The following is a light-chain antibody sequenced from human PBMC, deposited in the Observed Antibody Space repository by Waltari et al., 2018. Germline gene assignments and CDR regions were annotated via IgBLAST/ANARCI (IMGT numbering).Light chain of an antibody. V-gene: IGKV3-20*01. CDR3: QHYVRLPVT. CDR1: QSVSRT. Sequence: EIVLTQSPGTLSLSPGEIATLSCRASQSVSRTLAWYQQKPGQAPRLLIYGASNRATDIPDRFSGSGSGTDFSLTISRLEPEDFAVYYCQHYVRLPVTFGQGTKVEIK. CDR2: GAS. J-gene: IGKJ1*01.